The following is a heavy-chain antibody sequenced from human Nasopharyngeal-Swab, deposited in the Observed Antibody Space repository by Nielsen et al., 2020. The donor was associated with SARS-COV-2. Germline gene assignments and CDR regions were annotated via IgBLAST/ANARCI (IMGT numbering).Heavy chain of an antibody. CDR1: GFTFSTYA. CDR3: AKDRYCSGGACYFNGFDY. V-gene: IGHV3-23*01. J-gene: IGHJ4*02. D-gene: IGHD2-15*01. CDR2: VSGTGHTT. Sequence: GESLKISCSASGFTFSTYAMSWVRQAPGKGLEWVSSVSGTGHTTKYADSVKGRFTISRDNSKNKLYLQMRSLRAEDTAVYYCAKDRYCSGGACYFNGFDYWGQGTLGTVSS.